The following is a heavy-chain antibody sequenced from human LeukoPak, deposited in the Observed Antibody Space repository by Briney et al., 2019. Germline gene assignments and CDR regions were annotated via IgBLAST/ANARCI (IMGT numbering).Heavy chain of an antibody. J-gene: IGHJ3*02. CDR1: GGSISGYF. CDR2: VYTSGST. CDR3: ARLITGTTTAFDN. D-gene: IGHD1-7*01. Sequence: SETLSLTCSVSGGSISGYFWTWIRQPAGKGLEWIGRVYTSGSTHYNPSLKTRLTMSVDTSKNQFSLKLSSVTAADTAVYYCARLITGTTTAFDNWGQGTMVTVSS. V-gene: IGHV4-4*07.